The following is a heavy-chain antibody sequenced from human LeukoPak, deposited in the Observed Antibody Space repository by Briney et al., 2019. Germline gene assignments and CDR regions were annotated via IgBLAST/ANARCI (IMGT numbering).Heavy chain of an antibody. Sequence: PGGSLRLSCAASGFTFSSYSMNWVRQAPGKGLEWVSSISSSSSYIYYADSVKGRFTISRDNAKNSLYPQMNSLRAEDTAVYYCARTLGYCSSTSCSGDYWGQGTLVTVSS. D-gene: IGHD2-2*01. CDR1: GFTFSSYS. J-gene: IGHJ4*02. CDR2: ISSSSSYI. CDR3: ARTLGYCSSTSCSGDY. V-gene: IGHV3-21*01.